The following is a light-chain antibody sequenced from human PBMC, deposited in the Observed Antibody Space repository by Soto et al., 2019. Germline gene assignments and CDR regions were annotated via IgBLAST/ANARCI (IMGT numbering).Light chain of an antibody. J-gene: IGLJ1*01. Sequence: QSVLTQPPSVSAAPGQTVTISCYGSSSNIGNNYVSWYQQLPGTAPKLLMYDNNKRPSGIPDRFSGSKSGTSATLGITGLQSGDEADYYCGAWDSSLSAYVFGTGTKLTVL. CDR3: GAWDSSLSAYV. V-gene: IGLV1-51*01. CDR1: SSNIGNNY. CDR2: DNN.